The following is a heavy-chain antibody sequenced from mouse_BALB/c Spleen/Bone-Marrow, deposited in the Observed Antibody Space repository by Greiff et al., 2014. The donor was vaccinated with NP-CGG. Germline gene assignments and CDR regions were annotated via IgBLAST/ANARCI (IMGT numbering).Heavy chain of an antibody. Sequence: EVKLMESGGGLVQPGGSLKLSCAASGFTFSNYGMSWVRQTPDKRLELVATINSNGGITYYPDSVKGRFTISRDNAKNTLYLQMSSLKSEDTAMYYYAKNQEAFDYWGQGTTLTVSS. CDR2: INSNGGIT. CDR3: AKNQEAFDY. V-gene: IGHV5-6-3*01. CDR1: GFTFSNYG. J-gene: IGHJ2*01. D-gene: IGHD3-2*02.